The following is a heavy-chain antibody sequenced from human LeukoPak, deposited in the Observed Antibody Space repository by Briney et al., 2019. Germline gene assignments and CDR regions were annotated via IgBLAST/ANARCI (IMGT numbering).Heavy chain of an antibody. CDR1: GFTFSSYE. D-gene: IGHD4-23*01. V-gene: IGHV3-48*03. Sequence: GGSLSLSCAASGFTFSSYEMNWVRQAPGKGLEWLSYISSSGSTIYYADSVKGRFTISRDNAKNSLYLQMNSLRVEDTAVYYCARQATVVIHIDYWGQGTLVTVSS. CDR3: ARQATVVIHIDY. J-gene: IGHJ4*02. CDR2: ISSSGSTI.